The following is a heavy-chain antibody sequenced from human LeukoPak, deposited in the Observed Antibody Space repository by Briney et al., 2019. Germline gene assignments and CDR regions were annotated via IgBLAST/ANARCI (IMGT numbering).Heavy chain of an antibody. J-gene: IGHJ5*02. D-gene: IGHD1-14*01. CDR2: INWNGGST. Sequence: GGSLRLSCAASGFTFSDYAMSWVRQAPGKGLEWVSGINWNGGSTGYADSVKGRFTISRDNAKNSLYLQMNSLRAEDTALYYWARDQFNHNWFDPWGQGTLVTVSS. CDR3: ARDQFNHNWFDP. V-gene: IGHV3-20*04. CDR1: GFTFSDYA.